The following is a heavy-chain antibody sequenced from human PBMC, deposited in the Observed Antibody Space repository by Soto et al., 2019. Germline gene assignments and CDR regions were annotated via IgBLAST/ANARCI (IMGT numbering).Heavy chain of an antibody. CDR2: INHSGST. Sequence: LETLSLTCAVYGGSFSGYYWSWIRQPPGKGLEWIGEINHSGSTNYNPSLKSRVTISVDTSKNQFSLKLSSVTAADTAVYYCATRGYSSSSPVGDYWGQGTLVTVS. CDR1: GGSFSGYY. J-gene: IGHJ4*02. V-gene: IGHV4-34*01. CDR3: ATRGYSSSSPVGDY. D-gene: IGHD6-13*01.